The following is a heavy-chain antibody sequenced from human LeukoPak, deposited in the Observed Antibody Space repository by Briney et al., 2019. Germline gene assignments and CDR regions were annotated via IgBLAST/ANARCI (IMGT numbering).Heavy chain of an antibody. CDR1: GFTVSSNY. D-gene: IGHD2-15*01. CDR3: AKGGSPSHNWFNS. CDR2: IYGSTSA. J-gene: IGHJ5*01. Sequence: GGSLRLSCAASGFTVSSNYINWVRQAPGKGLEWVSLIYGSTSADYADSVKGRFTISRDNSRNALFLQMNSLRAEDTAVYYCAKGGSPSHNWFNSWGQGTLVTVSS. V-gene: IGHV3-66*02.